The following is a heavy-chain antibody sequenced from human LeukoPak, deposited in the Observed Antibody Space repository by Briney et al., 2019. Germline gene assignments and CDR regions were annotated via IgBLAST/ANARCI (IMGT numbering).Heavy chain of an antibody. J-gene: IGHJ4*02. CDR1: GFTFSSYG. Sequence: GGSLRLSCAASGFTFSSYGMNWVRQAPGKGLEWVSVIWGRVGTKYYPDSGKGRFTISRDNSKTPLYLQMNSLRAEDTALYYCAKPAKTDYADYWGQGTLVTVSS. D-gene: IGHD1-14*01. CDR3: AKPAKTDYADY. CDR2: IWGRVGTK. V-gene: IGHV3-23*01.